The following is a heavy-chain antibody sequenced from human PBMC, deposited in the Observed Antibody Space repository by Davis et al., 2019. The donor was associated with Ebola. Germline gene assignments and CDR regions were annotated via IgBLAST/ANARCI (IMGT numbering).Heavy chain of an antibody. CDR3: ARVLEPRIYGMDA. V-gene: IGHV4-38-2*02. CDR2: MYHGGKT. CDR1: GASMTSAHY. Sequence: SETLSLTCTVSGASMTSAHYWGWIRQFPGKGLEWIGSMYHGGKTYYSPSLQSRVAISIETSKSQLSLKLTSVTAADTAVYFCARVLEPRIYGMDAWGQGTTVIVSS. D-gene: IGHD1-14*01. J-gene: IGHJ6*01.